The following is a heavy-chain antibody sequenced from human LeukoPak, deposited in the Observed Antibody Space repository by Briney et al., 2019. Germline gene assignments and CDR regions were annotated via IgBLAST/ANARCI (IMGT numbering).Heavy chain of an antibody. CDR2: IYSSGRS. D-gene: IGHD1-26*01. CDR1: GVSISSTNSY. J-gene: IGHJ4*02. Sequence: SQTLSLTCTVSGVSISSTNSYWGGIRQSPRTGLEWIGNIYSSGRSNYNPSLNSRVTISLDTSENRFSLKLTSVTAADTAIYYCARKREGPTTGIDYWGPGTLVTVSS. CDR3: ARKREGPTTGIDY. V-gene: IGHV4-39*07.